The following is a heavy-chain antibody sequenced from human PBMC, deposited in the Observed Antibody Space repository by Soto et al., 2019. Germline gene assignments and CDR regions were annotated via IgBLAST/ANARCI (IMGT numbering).Heavy chain of an antibody. Sequence: PGGSLRLSCAASGFTVSSNYMSWVRQAPGKGLEWASVIYSGGSTYYADSVKGRFTISRDNSKNTLYLQMNSLRAEDTAVYYCARDRNDAFDIWGQGTMVTVSS. CDR1: GFTVSSNY. J-gene: IGHJ3*02. V-gene: IGHV3-53*01. CDR3: ARDRNDAFDI. CDR2: IYSGGST.